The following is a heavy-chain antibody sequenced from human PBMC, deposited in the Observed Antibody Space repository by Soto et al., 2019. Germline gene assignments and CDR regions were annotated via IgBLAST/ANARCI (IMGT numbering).Heavy chain of an antibody. D-gene: IGHD3-3*01. CDR1: GFAFSNAW. V-gene: IGHV3-15*07. J-gene: IGHJ4*02. CDR3: YTDTYHTIRVVRFDS. Sequence: EVQLVESGGGLVKPGGSLRLSCAASGFAFSNAWINWVRQAPGKGLEWVGRIKSKTDGGTTDFAAPVRGRFAISRDDSYNMVYMQMNSLKTEDTAVYYCYTDTYHTIRVVRFDSGGQGTLVTVSS. CDR2: IKSKTDGGTT.